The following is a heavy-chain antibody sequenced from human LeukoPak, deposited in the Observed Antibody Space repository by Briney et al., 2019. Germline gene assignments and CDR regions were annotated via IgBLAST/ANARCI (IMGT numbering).Heavy chain of an antibody. CDR2: IYYSGST. Sequence: SETLSLTSTVSGGSISSSSYYWGWIRQPPGKGLEWIGSIYYSGSTYYNPSLKSRVTISVDTSKNQFSLKLSSVTAADTAVYYCASSSSGWYSDAFDIWGQGTMVTVSS. CDR3: ASSSSGWYSDAFDI. V-gene: IGHV4-39*01. CDR1: GGSISSSSYY. D-gene: IGHD6-19*01. J-gene: IGHJ3*02.